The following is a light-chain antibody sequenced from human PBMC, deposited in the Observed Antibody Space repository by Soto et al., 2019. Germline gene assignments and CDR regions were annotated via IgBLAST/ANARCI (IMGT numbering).Light chain of an antibody. J-gene: IGKJ1*01. CDR2: DAS. CDR1: QSVSSW. Sequence: IQMTQSPTTLSASVGGRVYITCRASQSVSSWLAWYQQKPGKAPKLLIYDASGLESGVPSRLRGSGYGTELTITISSMKNDDFETYYCQQYNSYSQTFGQGTQVDI. V-gene: IGKV1-5*01. CDR3: QQYNSYSQT.